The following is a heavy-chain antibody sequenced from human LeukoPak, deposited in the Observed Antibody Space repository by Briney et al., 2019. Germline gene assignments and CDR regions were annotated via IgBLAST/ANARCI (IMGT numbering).Heavy chain of an antibody. CDR2: ISRSSTYI. CDR3: ARDRDFGVGNWFDP. CDR1: GFTFNDYN. J-gene: IGHJ5*02. D-gene: IGHD3-3*01. Sequence: GGSLRLSCAASGFTFNDYNMSWVRQAPGKGLEWVSSISRSSTYIYYADSMKGRFTISRDDAKNSLSLQMNSLRAEDTAVYYCARDRDFGVGNWFDPWGQGGLVTVSA. V-gene: IGHV3-21*01.